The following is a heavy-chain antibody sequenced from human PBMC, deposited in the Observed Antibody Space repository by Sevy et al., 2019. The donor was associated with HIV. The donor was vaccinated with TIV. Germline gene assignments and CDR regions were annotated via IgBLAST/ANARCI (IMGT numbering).Heavy chain of an antibody. Sequence: ASVKVSCKVSGYSLTELSMYWVRQAPGKGLEWMGGFDAEDGETIYAQKFQGRVTMTEDTSTDTAYMELSSLRSDDTAVCSCTTDVGYCTGGTCSDYWGQGTLVTVSS. CDR2: FDAEDGET. V-gene: IGHV1-24*01. D-gene: IGHD2-8*02. CDR3: TTDVGYCTGGTCSDY. J-gene: IGHJ4*02. CDR1: GYSLTELS.